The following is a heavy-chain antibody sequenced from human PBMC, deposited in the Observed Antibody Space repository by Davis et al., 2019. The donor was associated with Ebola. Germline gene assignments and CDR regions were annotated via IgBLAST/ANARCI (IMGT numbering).Heavy chain of an antibody. V-gene: IGHV3-53*05. J-gene: IGHJ4*02. CDR3: ATTQWLKEFDN. CDR2: FYYQSA. CDR1: GFTVSSKH. D-gene: IGHD6-19*01. Sequence: GGSLRLSCAASGFTVSSKHMSWVRQAPGKGLEWVAVFYYQSADYADSARGRFIISRDKSNNTLYLEMNSLRVDDTAVYYCATTQWLKEFDNWGQGTLVTVSS.